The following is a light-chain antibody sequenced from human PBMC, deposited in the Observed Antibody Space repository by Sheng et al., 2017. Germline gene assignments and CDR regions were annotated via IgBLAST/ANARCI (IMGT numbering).Light chain of an antibody. CDR2: DAS. V-gene: IGKV3-20*01. J-gene: IGKJ1*01. CDR3: QQYGSVPVT. CDR1: QSVSSY. Sequence: EIVLTQSPATLSLSPGERATLSCRASQSVSSYLAWYQQKPGQAPRLLIYDASRRASGIPDRFSGSGSRTDFTLTINRLEPEDFALYFCQQYGSVPVTFGQGTKVEIK.